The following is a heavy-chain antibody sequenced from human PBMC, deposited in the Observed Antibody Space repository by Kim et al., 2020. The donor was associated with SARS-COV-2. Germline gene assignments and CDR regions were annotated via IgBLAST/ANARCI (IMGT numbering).Heavy chain of an antibody. CDR3: ARTTGYSSSWYGPDAF. Sequence: SETLSLTCTVSGGSISSSSYYWGWIRQPPGKGLEWIGSIYYSGSTYYNPSLKSRVTISVDTSKNQFSLKLSSVTAADTAVYYCARTTGYSSSWYGPDAF. J-gene: IGHJ3*01. CDR2: IYYSGST. V-gene: IGHV4-39*01. D-gene: IGHD6-13*01. CDR1: GGSISSSSYY.